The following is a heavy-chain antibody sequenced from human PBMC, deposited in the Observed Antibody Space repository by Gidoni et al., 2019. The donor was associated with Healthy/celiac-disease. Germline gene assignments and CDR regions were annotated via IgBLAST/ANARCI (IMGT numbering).Heavy chain of an antibody. D-gene: IGHD3-3*01. CDR2: IYYSGST. V-gene: IGHV4-59*01. Sequence: QVQLQESGPGLVKPSETLSLTCTVAGGSISSYYWSWIRQPPGKGLEWIGYIYYSGSTNYNPSLKSRVTISGDTSKNQFSLKLSSVTAADTAVYYCARAVYYDFWSGYYRVAWFDPWGQGTLVTVSS. CDR3: ARAVYYDFWSGYYRVAWFDP. J-gene: IGHJ5*02. CDR1: GGSISSYY.